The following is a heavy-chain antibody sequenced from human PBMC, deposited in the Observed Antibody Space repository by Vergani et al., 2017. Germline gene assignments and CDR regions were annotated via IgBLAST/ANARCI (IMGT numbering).Heavy chain of an antibody. J-gene: IGHJ6*03. CDR1: GGSISNYF. CDR2: IYYSGST. V-gene: IGHV4-59*01. CDR3: ARQWPGIYMDV. Sequence: QVQLQESGPGLVKPSETLSLTCTVSGGSISNYFWSWIRQPPGKGLEWIGYIYYSGSTNYNPSLKSRVSISVDTSKNHFSLELSSVTAADTAVYYCARQWPGIYMDVWGKGTTVTVSS. D-gene: IGHD6-19*01.